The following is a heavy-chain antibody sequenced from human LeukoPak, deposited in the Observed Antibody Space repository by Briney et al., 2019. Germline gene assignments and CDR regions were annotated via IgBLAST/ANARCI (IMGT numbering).Heavy chain of an antibody. CDR1: GFTFSNYA. Sequence: GGSLRLSCAASGFTFSNYAIHWVRQAPGEGLEHVSAISSNGGNTYYANSVKGRFTISRDNSKNTLYLQMNSLRAEDTAVYYCARVGSSSWYRRYYYYMDVWGKGTTVTVSS. J-gene: IGHJ6*03. CDR2: ISSNGGNT. V-gene: IGHV3-64*01. CDR3: ARVGSSSWYRRYYYYMDV. D-gene: IGHD6-13*01.